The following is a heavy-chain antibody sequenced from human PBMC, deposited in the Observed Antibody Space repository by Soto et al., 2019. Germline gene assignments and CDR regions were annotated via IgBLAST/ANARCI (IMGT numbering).Heavy chain of an antibody. CDR2: ITGSGTST. J-gene: IGHJ6*02. CDR3: GKSPYFYYYTKDV. Sequence: GGSLRLSCAASGFTFSGYAMTWVRQAPGKGLEWVSSITGSGTSTYYADSVKGRFIISRDNSKNTVSLQMNSLRADDTAVYYCGKSPYFYYYTKDVWGQGTTVTVS. V-gene: IGHV3-23*01. CDR1: GFTFSGYA.